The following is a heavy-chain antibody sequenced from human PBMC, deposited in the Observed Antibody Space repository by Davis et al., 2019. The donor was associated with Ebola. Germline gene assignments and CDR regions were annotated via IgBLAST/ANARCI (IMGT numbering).Heavy chain of an antibody. V-gene: IGHV4-61*01. CDR3: ARYWSGYSYGFFDY. CDR2: IYHSGSA. D-gene: IGHD5-18*01. CDR1: GGSVSSQNYY. Sequence: GSLRLSCLVSGGSVSSQNYYWSWIRQPPGKELEWIGSIYHSGSANYRPSLKSRVSISTDTSKNQFSLKLKSVTAADTAVYYCARYWSGYSYGFFDYWGQGTLVTVSS. J-gene: IGHJ4*02.